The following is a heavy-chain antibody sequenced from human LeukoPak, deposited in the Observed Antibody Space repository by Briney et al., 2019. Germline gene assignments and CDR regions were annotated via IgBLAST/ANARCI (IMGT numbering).Heavy chain of an antibody. CDR1: GGSISSSSYY. CDR3: ARLKAPGITIFGDPPPQEWDY. J-gene: IGHJ4*02. V-gene: IGHV4-39*01. D-gene: IGHD3-3*01. CDR2: IYYSGST. Sequence: SETLSLTCTVSGGSISSSSYYWGWIRQPPGKGLEWIGTIYYSGSTYYNSSLKSRVTISVDTSKNQFSLKMSTVTAADTAVYYCARLKAPGITIFGDPPPQEWDYWGQGTLVTVSS.